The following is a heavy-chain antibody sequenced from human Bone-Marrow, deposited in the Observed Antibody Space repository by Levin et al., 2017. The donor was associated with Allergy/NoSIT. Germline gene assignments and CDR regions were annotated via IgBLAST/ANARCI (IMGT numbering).Heavy chain of an antibody. CDR1: GGTFSSYA. Sequence: SVKVSCKASGGTFSSYAISWVRQAPGQGLEWMGRIIPIFGTANYAQKFQGRVTITADESTSTAYMELSSLRSEDTAVYYCARLYSYCSSTSCYAGGWFDPWGQGTLVTVSS. CDR2: IIPIFGTA. J-gene: IGHJ5*02. V-gene: IGHV1-69*13. CDR3: ARLYSYCSSTSCYAGGWFDP. D-gene: IGHD2-2*01.